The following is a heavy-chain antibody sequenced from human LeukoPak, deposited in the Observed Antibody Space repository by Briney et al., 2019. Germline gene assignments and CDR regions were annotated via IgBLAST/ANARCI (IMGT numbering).Heavy chain of an antibody. J-gene: IGHJ6*02. Sequence: PSGTLSLTCTVSGVSISSGGYYWTWIRQHPGKGLEWIGYIYYSGTTYYNPSLKSRVTISLDTSKNQFSLKLSSVTAADTAVYYCATDSPNYYGMDVWGQGTTVTVSS. CDR2: IYYSGTT. V-gene: IGHV4-31*03. CDR1: GVSISSGGYY. CDR3: ATDSPNYYGMDV.